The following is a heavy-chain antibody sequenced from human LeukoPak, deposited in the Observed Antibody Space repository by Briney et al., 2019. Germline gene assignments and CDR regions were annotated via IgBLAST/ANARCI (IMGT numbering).Heavy chain of an antibody. V-gene: IGHV3-23*01. J-gene: IGHJ4*02. CDR3: AKSSAYCSSTSCYKLPDY. CDR2: ISSSGGST. D-gene: IGHD2-2*02. CDR1: GFTFSTYA. Sequence: GGSLRLSCAASGFTFSTYAISWVRQAPGKGLEWVSAISSSGGSTYYADSVKGRFTISRDNSKNTLYLQMNSLRAGDTAVYFCAKSSAYCSSTSCYKLPDYWGQGTLVTVSS.